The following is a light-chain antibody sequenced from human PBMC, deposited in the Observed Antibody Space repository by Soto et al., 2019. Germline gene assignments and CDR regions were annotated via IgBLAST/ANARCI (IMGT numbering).Light chain of an antibody. Sequence: EIVLTQSPGTLSLSPGEXATLSCRASQSVSSSYLAWYQQKPGQAPRLLIYGASSRATGIPDRFSGSGSGTDFTLTISRLEPEDFAVYYCQQYGSSSTFGQGTRLEIK. CDR2: GAS. CDR1: QSVSSSY. V-gene: IGKV3-20*01. CDR3: QQYGSSST. J-gene: IGKJ5*01.